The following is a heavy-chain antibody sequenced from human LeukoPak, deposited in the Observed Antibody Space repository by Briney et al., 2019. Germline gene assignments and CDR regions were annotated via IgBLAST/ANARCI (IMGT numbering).Heavy chain of an antibody. CDR2: IYTNGIT. V-gene: IGHV4-4*07. CDR3: ARGVMTAIFAFDI. Sequence: SETLSLTCTVSGDSISDYYWSWIRQPAGKGLELIGRIYTNGITNYNPSLKSRVTTSVDTSKNQFSLRLSYVTAADTAVYYCARGVMTAIFAFDIWGQGTMVTVSS. CDR1: GDSISDYY. J-gene: IGHJ3*02. D-gene: IGHD2-21*02.